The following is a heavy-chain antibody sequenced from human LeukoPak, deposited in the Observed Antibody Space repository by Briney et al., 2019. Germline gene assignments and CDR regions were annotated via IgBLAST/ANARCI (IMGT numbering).Heavy chain of an antibody. CDR3: AELGITMIGGV. CDR2: ISPSGDIL. J-gene: IGHJ6*04. Sequence: GGSLRLSCAASGFTFSSHGMNWVRQAPGKGLEWVSGISPSGDILYYADSVKGQFTISRDNSKNSLYLQMNSLRAEDTAVYYCAELGITMIGGVWGKGTTVTISS. D-gene: IGHD3-10*02. V-gene: IGHV3-23*01. CDR1: GFTFSSHG.